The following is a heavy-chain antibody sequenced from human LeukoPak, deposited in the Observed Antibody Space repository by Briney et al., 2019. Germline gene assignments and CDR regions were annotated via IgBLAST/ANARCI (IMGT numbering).Heavy chain of an antibody. CDR3: SPSRAAGGKTDY. J-gene: IGHJ4*02. CDR1: GFAVTTNH. Sequence: GGSLRLSCAGAGFAVTTNHMTWVRQAPGKGLECVSIIYNNGDTFYEDSVRGRFTISRDISTNTVDLLMNSLRPEDTAVYYWSPSRAAGGKTDYWGQGTLVTVSS. D-gene: IGHD3-16*01. CDR2: IYNNGDT. V-gene: IGHV3-53*01.